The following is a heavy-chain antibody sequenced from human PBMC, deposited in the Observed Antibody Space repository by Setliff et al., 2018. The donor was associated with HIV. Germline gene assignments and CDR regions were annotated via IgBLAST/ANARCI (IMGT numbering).Heavy chain of an antibody. CDR3: VRNPHPTVVVPRDSQYYSMNI. D-gene: IGHD2-21*01. Sequence: ASVKVSCKTSGYTFTAFYIHWVRQAPGQGLEWMGRIHPNSGGTASPQKFQGRVAMTRDTSLSTAYMELRSLRPDDTAVYYCVRNPHPTVVVPRDSQYYSMNIWGKGTTVTVS. J-gene: IGHJ6*03. CDR1: GYTFTAFY. CDR2: IHPNSGGT. V-gene: IGHV1-2*06.